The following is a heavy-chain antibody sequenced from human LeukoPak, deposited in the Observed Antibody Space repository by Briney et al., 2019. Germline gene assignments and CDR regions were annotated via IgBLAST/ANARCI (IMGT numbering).Heavy chain of an antibody. V-gene: IGHV3-33*01. Sequence: GGSLRLSCAASGFTFSSYGMHWVRQAPGKGLEWVAVIWYDGSNKYYADSVKGRFTISRDNSKNTLYLQMNSLRAEDTAVYYCARDYDILTGYDYGMDVWGQGTTVTVSS. D-gene: IGHD3-9*01. CDR1: GFTFSSYG. J-gene: IGHJ6*02. CDR3: ARDYDILTGYDYGMDV. CDR2: IWYDGSNK.